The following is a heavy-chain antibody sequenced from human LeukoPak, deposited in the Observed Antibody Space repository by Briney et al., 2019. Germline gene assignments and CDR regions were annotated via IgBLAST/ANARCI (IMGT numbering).Heavy chain of an antibody. CDR3: ASLGYCSSTSCYALGAFDI. Sequence: SETLSLTCTVSGGSISSYYWSWIRQPPGKGLEWIGYIYYSGSTNYNPSLKGRVTISVDTSKNQFSLKLSSVTAADTAVYYCASLGYCSSTSCYALGAFDIWGQGTMVTVSS. D-gene: IGHD2-2*01. V-gene: IGHV4-59*01. J-gene: IGHJ3*02. CDR2: IYYSGST. CDR1: GGSISSYY.